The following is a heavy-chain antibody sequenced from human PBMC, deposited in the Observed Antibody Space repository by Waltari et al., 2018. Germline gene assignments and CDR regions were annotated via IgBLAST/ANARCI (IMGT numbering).Heavy chain of an antibody. CDR2: IDWDDDK. J-gene: IGHJ6*02. Sequence: VTLKESGPALVKPTQTLTLTCTFSGFSLSTSGMRVSWIRQPPGKALEWLARIDWDDDKFYSTSLKTRLTISKDTSKNQVVLTMTNMDPVDTATYYCAAGDRNSHYYYGMDVWGQGTTVTVSS. V-gene: IGHV2-70*04. D-gene: IGHD1-7*01. CDR3: AAGDRNSHYYYGMDV. CDR1: GFSLSTSGMR.